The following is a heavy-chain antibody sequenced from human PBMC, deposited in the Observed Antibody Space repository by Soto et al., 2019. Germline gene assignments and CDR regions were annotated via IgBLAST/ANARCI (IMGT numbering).Heavy chain of an antibody. CDR3: ATLYLVAAAGSAFDI. Sequence: GASVKVSCKVSGYTLTELSMHWVLQAPGKGLEWMGGFDPEDGETIYAQKFQGRVTMTEDTSTDTAYMELSSLRSEDTAVYYCATLYLVAAAGSAFDIWGQGTMVTVSS. V-gene: IGHV1-24*01. D-gene: IGHD6-13*01. CDR2: FDPEDGET. CDR1: GYTLTELS. J-gene: IGHJ3*02.